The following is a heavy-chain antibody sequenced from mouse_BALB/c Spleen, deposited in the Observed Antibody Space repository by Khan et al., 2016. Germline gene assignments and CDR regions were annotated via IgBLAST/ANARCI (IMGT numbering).Heavy chain of an antibody. Sequence: QVQLKQSGADLMKPGASVKISCKATGYTFSTYWIERVKQRPGHGLEWIGEILPGSGSTNYNEKFKGEATFTADTSSHTAYMQLSSLTSEDSAVYYCARGNFYGGSSWFAYWGQGTLVTVSA. J-gene: IGHJ3*01. D-gene: IGHD1-1*01. CDR3: ARGNFYGGSSWFAY. V-gene: IGHV1-9*01. CDR1: GYTFSTYW. CDR2: ILPGSGST.